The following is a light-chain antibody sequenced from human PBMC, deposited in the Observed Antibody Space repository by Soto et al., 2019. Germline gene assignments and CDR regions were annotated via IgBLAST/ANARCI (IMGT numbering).Light chain of an antibody. CDR1: QILLHITGETY. CDR2: QVS. Sequence: DVVMTQTPLSLSVAPVHPASISFKSSQILLHITGETYLNWYQQRPGQVPRRIIYQVSNRDSGVPDRFSGSGSGSGTDFTLKISRVEAEDVGVYYCMEGTPSFGQGTKVDIK. CDR3: MEGTPS. J-gene: IGKJ1*01. V-gene: IGKV2-30*02.